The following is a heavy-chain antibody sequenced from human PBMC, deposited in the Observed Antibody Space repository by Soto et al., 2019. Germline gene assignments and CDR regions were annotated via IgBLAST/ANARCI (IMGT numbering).Heavy chain of an antibody. CDR2: IYWDDDK. CDR3: THAKLDCIDPYCSTWFDS. D-gene: IGHD2-15*01. J-gene: IGHJ5*01. CDR1: GFSLSTTGLG. Sequence: SGPTLVNPTQTLTLTCTFSGFSLSTTGLGVGWIRQPAGKALEWLALIYWDDDKRYSPSLKSRLTIAKDTSKNQVVLTMTDMDPADTASYYCTHAKLDCIDPYCSTWFDSWGQGTLVTVSS. V-gene: IGHV2-5*02.